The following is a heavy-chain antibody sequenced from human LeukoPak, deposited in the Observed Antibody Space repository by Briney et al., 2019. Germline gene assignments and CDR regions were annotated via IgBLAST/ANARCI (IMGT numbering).Heavy chain of an antibody. D-gene: IGHD5-24*01. CDR2: ISSSGSTI. Sequence: GGSLRLSCAASGFTFSSYEMNWVRQAPGKGLEWVSYISSSGSTIYYADSVKGRFTISRDNAKNSLYLQMNSLRAEDTAVYYCARDQARRWLQSWFDYWGQGTLVTVSS. J-gene: IGHJ4*02. CDR1: GFTFSSYE. CDR3: ARDQARRWLQSWFDY. V-gene: IGHV3-48*03.